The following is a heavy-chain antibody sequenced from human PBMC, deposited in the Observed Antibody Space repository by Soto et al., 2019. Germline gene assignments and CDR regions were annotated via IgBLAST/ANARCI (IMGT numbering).Heavy chain of an antibody. J-gene: IGHJ4*02. V-gene: IGHV5-51*01. CDR2: XXPXXSXT. D-gene: IGHD2-15*01. Sequence: GESLKISCKASGYIFIDYWICWVRQMPGKGLEWXGIXXPXXSXTXXXPXXXGQVTISADRSTGTAFLQWRSLKASDTALYYCARPPLPGYSIHFNSWGQGTLVTVSS. CDR3: ARPPLPGYSIHFNS. CDR1: GYIFIDYW.